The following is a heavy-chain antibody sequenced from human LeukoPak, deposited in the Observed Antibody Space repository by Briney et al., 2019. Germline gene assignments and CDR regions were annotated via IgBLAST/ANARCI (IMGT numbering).Heavy chain of an antibody. CDR3: AKGPRYCSSTSCYYGGYFDY. CDR2: ISGSGGST. D-gene: IGHD2-2*01. Sequence: PGGSLRLSCAASGFTFSSYAMSWVRQAPGKGLEWVSAISGSGGSTYYADSVKGRFTISRDNSKNTLYLQMNSLRAEDTAVYYCAKGPRYCSSTSCYYGGYFDYWGQGTLVTVSS. V-gene: IGHV3-23*01. J-gene: IGHJ4*02. CDR1: GFTFSSYA.